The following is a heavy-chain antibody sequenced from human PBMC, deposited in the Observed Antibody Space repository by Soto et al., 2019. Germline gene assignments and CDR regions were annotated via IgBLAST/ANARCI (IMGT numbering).Heavy chain of an antibody. CDR2: IIPILGIA. Sequence: QVQLVQSGAEVKKPGSSVKVSCKASGGTFSSYTISWVRQAPGQGLEWMGRIIPILGIANYAQKFQGRVTITANKSTSTAYRELRSLRSENTAVYYWARAPKTGEPDNFDSWGQGTLVTVSS. CDR3: ARAPKTGEPDNFDS. CDR1: GGTFSSYT. V-gene: IGHV1-69*02. D-gene: IGHD7-27*01. J-gene: IGHJ4*02.